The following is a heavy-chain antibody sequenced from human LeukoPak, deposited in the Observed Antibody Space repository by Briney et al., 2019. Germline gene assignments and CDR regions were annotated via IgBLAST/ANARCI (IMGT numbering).Heavy chain of an antibody. CDR1: GGSISSYY. Sequence: SETLSLTCTVSGGSISSYYWSWIRQPPGKGLEWIGYIYYSGSTNYNPSLKSRVTISVDTSKNQFSLKLSSVTAADTAVYYCASQIAYDAFDIWGQGTMVTASS. J-gene: IGHJ3*02. CDR3: ASQIAYDAFDI. CDR2: IYYSGST. D-gene: IGHD2-21*01. V-gene: IGHV4-59*01.